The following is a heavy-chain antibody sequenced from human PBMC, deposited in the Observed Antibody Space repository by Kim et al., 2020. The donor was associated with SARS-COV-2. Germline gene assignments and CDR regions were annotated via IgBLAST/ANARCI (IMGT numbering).Heavy chain of an antibody. Sequence: GGSLRLSCAASGFTVSSNYMSWVRQAPGKGLEWVSVIYSGGSTYYADSVKGRFTISRHNSKNTLYLQMNSLRAEDTAVYYCASGYAHQAYSHLAYYYYYGMDVWGQGTTVTVSS. J-gene: IGHJ6*02. CDR2: IYSGGST. CDR1: GFTVSSNY. CDR3: ASGYAHQAYSHLAYYYYYGMDV. V-gene: IGHV3-53*04. D-gene: IGHD5-12*01.